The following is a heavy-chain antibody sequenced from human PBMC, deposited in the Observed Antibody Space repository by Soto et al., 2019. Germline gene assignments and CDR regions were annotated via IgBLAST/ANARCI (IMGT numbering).Heavy chain of an antibody. CDR1: GFTFSSYA. CDR2: ISGSGGST. V-gene: IGHV3-23*01. CDR3: ARRGSGSYYDY. J-gene: IGHJ4*02. D-gene: IGHD2-15*01. Sequence: EVQLLESGGGLVQPGGSLRLSCAASGFTFSSYAMRWVRQAPGKGLEWVSAISGSGGSTYYADSVKGRFTISRDNSKNTLYLQRNSLRAEDTAVYSCARRGSGSYYDYWCQGTLVTVSS.